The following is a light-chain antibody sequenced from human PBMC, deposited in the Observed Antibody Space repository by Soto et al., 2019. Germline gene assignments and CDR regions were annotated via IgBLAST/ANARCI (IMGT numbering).Light chain of an antibody. CDR1: SSNIGAGFD. V-gene: IGLV1-40*01. CDR3: QSFWV. CDR2: RNT. Sequence: QSVLTQPPSVSGAPGQRVTISCTGSSSNIGAGFDVHWYQQFPGIAPKLLIYRNTIRPSGVPDRFSGSKSGTSASLAITGLQAEDEADYYVQSFWVFGGGTKLTVL. J-gene: IGLJ2*01.